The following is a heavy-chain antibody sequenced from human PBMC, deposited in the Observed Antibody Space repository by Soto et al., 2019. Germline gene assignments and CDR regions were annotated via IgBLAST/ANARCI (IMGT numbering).Heavy chain of an antibody. J-gene: IGHJ6*02. CDR3: ASCQWGYYYYGMDV. CDR2: MNPNSGNT. V-gene: IGHV1-8*01. D-gene: IGHD2-8*01. CDR1: GYTFTSYE. Sequence: ASVKVSCKASGYTFTSYEINWVRQATGQGLEWMGWMNPNSGNTGYAQKFQGRVTMTRNTSISTAYMELSSLRSEDTAVYYCASCQWGYYYYGMDVWGQGTTVTAP.